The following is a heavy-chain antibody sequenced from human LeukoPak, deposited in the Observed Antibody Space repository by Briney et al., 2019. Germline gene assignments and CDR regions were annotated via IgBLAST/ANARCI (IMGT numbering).Heavy chain of an antibody. D-gene: IGHD1-26*01. V-gene: IGHV3-30*18. CDR3: AKPPEVGATVGYFDY. J-gene: IGHJ4*02. CDR1: GFTVSSNY. CDR2: ISFDGSNQ. Sequence: PGGSLRLSCAASGFTVSSNYMSWVRQAPGKGLEWVALISFDGSNQYYADSVKGRFTISRDNSKNTLYLQMSSLRTEDTAVYYCAKPPEVGATVGYFDYWGQGTLVTVSS.